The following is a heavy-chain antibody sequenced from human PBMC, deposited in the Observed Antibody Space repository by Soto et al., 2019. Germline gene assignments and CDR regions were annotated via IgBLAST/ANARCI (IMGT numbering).Heavy chain of an antibody. Sequence: PGGSLRLSCAASGFTFSSYGMHWVRQAPGKGLEWVAVIWYDGSNKYYADSVKGRFTISRDNSKNTLYLQMNSLRAEDTAVYYCARELAPFDIAAGRWFDPWGEGT. V-gene: IGHV3-33*01. CDR3: ARELAPFDIAAGRWFDP. J-gene: IGHJ5*02. CDR1: GFTFSSYG. D-gene: IGHD6-13*01. CDR2: IWYDGSNK.